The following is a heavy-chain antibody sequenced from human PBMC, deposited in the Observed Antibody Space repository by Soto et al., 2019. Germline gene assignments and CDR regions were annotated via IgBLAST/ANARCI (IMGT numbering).Heavy chain of an antibody. CDR2: ISGDGSST. J-gene: IGHJ4*02. CDR1: GFTFSSYA. CDR3: EKDWEVAWPNYYFDY. D-gene: IGHD1-26*01. V-gene: IGHV3-23*01. Sequence: PGGSLTLSCAASGFTFSSYAMSWVRQAPGKGLEWVSAISGDGSSTYFADSGKGRFTISRDNSKNTLYLQMNSLRAAATAVYYCEKDWEVAWPNYYFDYWGQGTLVTVSS.